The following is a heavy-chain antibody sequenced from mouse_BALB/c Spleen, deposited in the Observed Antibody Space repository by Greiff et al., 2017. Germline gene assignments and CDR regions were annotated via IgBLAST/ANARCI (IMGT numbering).Heavy chain of an antibody. D-gene: IGHD1-1*01. CDR2: INPSTGYT. Sequence: QVHVKQSGAELAKPGASVKMSCKASGYTFTSYWMHWVKQRPGQGLEWIGYINPSTGYTEYNQKFKDKATLTADKSSSTAYMQLSSLTSEDSAVYYCARSETTVVDAMDYWGQGTSVTVSS. V-gene: IGHV1-7*01. CDR1: GYTFTSYW. J-gene: IGHJ4*01. CDR3: ARSETTVVDAMDY.